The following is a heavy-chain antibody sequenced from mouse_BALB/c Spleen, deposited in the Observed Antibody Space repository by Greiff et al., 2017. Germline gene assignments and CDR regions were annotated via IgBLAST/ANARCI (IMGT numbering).Heavy chain of an antibody. CDR2: ISTYYGDA. J-gene: IGHJ4*01. CDR1: GYTFTDYA. V-gene: IGHV1S137*01. Sequence: VQLQQSGAELVRPGVSVKISCKGSGYTFTDYAMHWVKQSHAKSLEWIGVISTYYGDASYNQKFKGKATMTVDKSSSTAYMELARLTSEDSAIYYCARSGDYDGDDLYAMDYWGQGTSVTVSS. CDR3: ARSGDYDGDDLYAMDY. D-gene: IGHD1-1*01.